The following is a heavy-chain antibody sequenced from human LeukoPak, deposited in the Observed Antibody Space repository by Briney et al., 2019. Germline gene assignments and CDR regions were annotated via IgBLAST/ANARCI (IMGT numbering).Heavy chain of an antibody. J-gene: IGHJ4*02. CDR3: ARGVPVEMTVSGYFDF. CDR2: IIPIFGSP. Sequence: SVKVSCKASGDTFSSYAISWVRQAPGQGLEWMGGIIPIFGSPNYAQRFQGRVTITADKSTSTAYMELSSLTYEDTAVYYCARGVPVEMTVSGYFDFWGQGTLVTVSS. CDR1: GDTFSSYA. V-gene: IGHV1-69*06. D-gene: IGHD5-24*01.